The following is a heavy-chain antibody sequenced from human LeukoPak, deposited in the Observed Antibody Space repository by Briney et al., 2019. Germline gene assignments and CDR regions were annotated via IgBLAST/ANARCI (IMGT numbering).Heavy chain of an antibody. V-gene: IGHV3-7*01. Sequence: SGGSLRLSRAASGFNFNTFWMTWVRQAPGKGLEWVANIKEDGSEEYYVDSVKGRFTISRDNAKNSLYLQMNSLRAEDTAVYYCARPRYCSSISCYFHAFDVWGQGTMVTVSS. D-gene: IGHD2-2*01. CDR2: IKEDGSEE. CDR3: ARPRYCSSISCYFHAFDV. CDR1: GFNFNTFW. J-gene: IGHJ3*01.